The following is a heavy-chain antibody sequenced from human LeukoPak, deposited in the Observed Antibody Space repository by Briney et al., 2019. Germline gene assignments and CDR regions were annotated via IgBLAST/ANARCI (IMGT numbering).Heavy chain of an antibody. D-gene: IGHD3-22*01. CDR2: TYHSGST. CDR3: ARATYYYDSSGYWTLEFDFDI. V-gene: IGHV4-39*07. J-gene: IGHJ3*02. Sequence: SETLSLTCSVSGASISSGSYYWGWIRQPPGKGLEWIGCTYHSGSTYYNPSLKSRVTISVDTSKNQFSLRLSSVTAADTAVYYCARATYYYDSSGYWTLEFDFDIWGQGTMVTVSS. CDR1: GASISSGSYY.